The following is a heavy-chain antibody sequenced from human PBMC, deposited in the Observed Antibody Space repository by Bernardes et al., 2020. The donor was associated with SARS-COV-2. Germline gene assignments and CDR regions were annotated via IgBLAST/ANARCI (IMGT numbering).Heavy chain of an antibody. Sequence: SGPTLVQPTQTLTLPCTFSGFSLSTSGVGVGWIRQPPGKALEWLALIYWDDDKRYSPSLKSRLTITKDTSKNQVVLTMTNMDPVDTATYYCAHRPGGWLQPGFDYWGQGTLVTVSS. CDR3: AHRPGGWLQPGFDY. D-gene: IGHD5-12*01. CDR1: GFSLSTSGVG. J-gene: IGHJ4*02. CDR2: IYWDDDK. V-gene: IGHV2-5*02.